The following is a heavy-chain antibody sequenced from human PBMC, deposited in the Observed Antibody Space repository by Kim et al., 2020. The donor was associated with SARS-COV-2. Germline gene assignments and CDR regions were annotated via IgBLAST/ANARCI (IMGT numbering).Heavy chain of an antibody. V-gene: IGHV3-7*01. CDR3: ARATGDY. J-gene: IGHJ4*02. Sequence: GDSVKGRFTISRVNAKNSLHLQMNSLRVEDTAVYYCARATGDYWGQGTLVTVSS. D-gene: IGHD3-10*01.